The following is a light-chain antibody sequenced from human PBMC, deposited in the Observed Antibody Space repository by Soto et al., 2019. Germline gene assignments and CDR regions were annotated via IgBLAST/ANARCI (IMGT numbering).Light chain of an antibody. V-gene: IGKV1D-8*02. J-gene: IGKJ1*01. CDR3: QHYNTYPWT. CDR1: QGISSY. Sequence: ILVTQLPTFLSASTGDKVTLSCRMSQGISSYLAWYQQKPGKGPKLLIYKASHLESGVPSRFSGSGSGTEFTLTISSLQPGDFATYYCQHYNTYPWTFGHGTKVDI. CDR2: KAS.